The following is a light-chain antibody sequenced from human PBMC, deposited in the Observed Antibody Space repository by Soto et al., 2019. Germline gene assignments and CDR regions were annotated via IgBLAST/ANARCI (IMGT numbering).Light chain of an antibody. V-gene: IGLV1-44*01. CDR2: TNN. CDR1: SSNIGSNS. J-gene: IGLJ7*01. CDR3: AAWNDSLNGPV. Sequence: QSVVTQPPSASGTPGQRVTISCSGSSSNIGSNSVSWYQQLPGTAPKLLIYTNNQRPSGVPDRFSGSKSGTSASLAISGLQSEDEADYSCAAWNDSLNGPVFGGGTQLTVL.